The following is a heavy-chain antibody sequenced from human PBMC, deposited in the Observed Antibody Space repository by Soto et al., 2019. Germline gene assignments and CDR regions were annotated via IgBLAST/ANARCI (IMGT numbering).Heavy chain of an antibody. CDR2: INPSGGST. Sequence: QVQLVQSGAEVKKPGASVKVSCKASGYTFTSYYMHWVRQAPGQGLEWMGIINPSGGSTSYAKKFQGRVTMIRDTSTSTVSMALSSLRSQDTAVYYCATERHDYGHYATDYWGQRTLVTVSS. CDR1: GYTFTSYY. D-gene: IGHD4-17*01. V-gene: IGHV1-46*01. CDR3: ATERHDYGHYATDY. J-gene: IGHJ4*02.